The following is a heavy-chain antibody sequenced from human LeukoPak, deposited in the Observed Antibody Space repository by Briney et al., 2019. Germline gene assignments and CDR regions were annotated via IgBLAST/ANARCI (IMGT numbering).Heavy chain of an antibody. D-gene: IGHD6-19*01. CDR2: ISGSGGST. V-gene: IGHV3-23*01. Sequence: HPGGSLRLSCAASGFTFSSYAMSWVRQAPGKGLEWVSAISGSGGSTYYADSVKGRFTISRDNSKNTLYLQMNSLRAEDTAVYYCANQAAYSSDNNDPTRKYYYYMDVWGKGTTVTISS. CDR3: ANQAAYSSDNNDPTRKYYYYMDV. CDR1: GFTFSSYA. J-gene: IGHJ6*03.